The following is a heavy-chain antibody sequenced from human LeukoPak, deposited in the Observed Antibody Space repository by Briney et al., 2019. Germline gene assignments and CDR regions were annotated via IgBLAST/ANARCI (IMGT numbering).Heavy chain of an antibody. Sequence: SETLSLTCTVSGGSISSYYWSWIRQPPEKGLEWIGYIYYSGSTNYNPSLKSRVTISVDTSKNQFSLKLSSVTAAGTAVYYCARRDSYGLFFDIWGQGTMVTVSS. V-gene: IGHV4-59*01. D-gene: IGHD5-18*01. CDR3: ARRDSYGLFFDI. CDR1: GGSISSYY. J-gene: IGHJ3*02. CDR2: IYYSGST.